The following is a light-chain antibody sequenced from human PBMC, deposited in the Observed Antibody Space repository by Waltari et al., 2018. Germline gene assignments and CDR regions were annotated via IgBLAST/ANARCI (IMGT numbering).Light chain of an antibody. Sequence: IVLTQSPGTLSLSPGERATLSCRASQSVSIYLAWYQQKPGQAPRLLIYHTSTRATGIPDRFSGSGSGTDFSLTISGLEPEDFAVYYCQHYKSLPVSFGQRTRVEIK. CDR2: HTS. CDR1: QSVSIY. V-gene: IGKV3-20*01. CDR3: QHYKSLPVS. J-gene: IGKJ1*01.